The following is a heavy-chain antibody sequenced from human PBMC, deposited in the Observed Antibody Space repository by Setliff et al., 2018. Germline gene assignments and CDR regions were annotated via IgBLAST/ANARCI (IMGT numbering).Heavy chain of an antibody. Sequence: GGSLRLSCAASGFTFSSYTINWVRQAPGKGLEWVSSISSSSSYIYYADSVKGRFTISRDNAKNSLYLQMNSLRAEDTAVYYCARDQGIGLSGSYSFFDYWGQGTLVTVSS. D-gene: IGHD3-3*01. V-gene: IGHV3-21*01. J-gene: IGHJ4*02. CDR3: ARDQGIGLSGSYSFFDY. CDR2: ISSSSSYI. CDR1: GFTFSSYT.